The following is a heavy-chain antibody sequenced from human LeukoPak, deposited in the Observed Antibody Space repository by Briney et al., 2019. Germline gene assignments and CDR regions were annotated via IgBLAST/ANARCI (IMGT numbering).Heavy chain of an antibody. CDR1: GGSIRGYY. CDR2: VHYTGST. CDR3: ARYGFYHFDS. J-gene: IGHJ4*02. D-gene: IGHD3-3*01. Sequence: SETLSLTCTASGGSIRGYYWSWVRRPPGRGLEFIGHVHYTGSTYYNPSLKSRVAISLDTPKNQFSLKLSSVTAADTAVYYCARYGFYHFDSWGQGTRVTVSS. V-gene: IGHV4-59*01.